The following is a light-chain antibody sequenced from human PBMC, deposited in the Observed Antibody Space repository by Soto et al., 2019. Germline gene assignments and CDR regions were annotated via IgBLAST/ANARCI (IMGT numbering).Light chain of an antibody. J-gene: IGLJ3*02. CDR2: DND. CDR3: GTWDSSVAAGV. V-gene: IGLV1-51*01. Sequence: QSVLTQPPSVSAAPGQKVTISCSGSSSNIGKNYVSWYQHLPGTAPKLLIYDNDKRPSGIPDRFSGSKSGSSATLGITGLQTGDEADYYCGTWDSSVAAGVFGGGTKLTVL. CDR1: SSNIGKNY.